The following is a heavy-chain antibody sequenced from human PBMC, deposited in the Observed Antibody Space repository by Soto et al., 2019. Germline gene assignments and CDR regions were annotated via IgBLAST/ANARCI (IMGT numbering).Heavy chain of an antibody. CDR1: GFTFSSYA. CDR2: ISGSGGST. Sequence: GGSLRLSCAAPGFTFSSYAMSWVRQAPGKGLEWVSAISGSGGSTYYADSVKGRFTISRDNSKNTLYLQMNSLRAEDTAVYYCAKDRWLFGRFDYWGQGTLVTVSS. V-gene: IGHV3-23*01. J-gene: IGHJ4*02. CDR3: AKDRWLFGRFDY. D-gene: IGHD3-22*01.